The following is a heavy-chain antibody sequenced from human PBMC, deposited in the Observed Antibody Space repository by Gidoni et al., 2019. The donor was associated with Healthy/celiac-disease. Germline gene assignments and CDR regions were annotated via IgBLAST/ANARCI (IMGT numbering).Heavy chain of an antibody. Sequence: EVQLLESGGGLVQPGGSLRLSCAASGFTFSSYAMIWVRQAPGKGLGWVSASSGSGGSTYYADSVKGRFTISRDNSKNTLYLQMNSLRAEDTAVYYCAKLSEVYAFRGAFDIWGQGTMVTVSS. CDR3: AKLSEVYAFRGAFDI. V-gene: IGHV3-23*01. CDR1: GFTFSSYA. D-gene: IGHD2-8*01. J-gene: IGHJ3*02. CDR2: SSGSGGST.